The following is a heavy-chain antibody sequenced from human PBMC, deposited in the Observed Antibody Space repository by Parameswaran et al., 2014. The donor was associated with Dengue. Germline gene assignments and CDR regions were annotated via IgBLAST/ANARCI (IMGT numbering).Heavy chain of an antibody. Sequence: PGKGLEWIGTLYYSGVTHYDSSLKSRITISVDTSKNQFSLKVTSVTAAETAVYYCASAPPMARGSDHIFETWGQGTMVTVSS. CDR2: LYYSGVT. J-gene: IGHJ3*02. V-gene: IGHV4-39*01. D-gene: IGHD3-10*01. CDR3: ASAPPMARGSDHIFET.